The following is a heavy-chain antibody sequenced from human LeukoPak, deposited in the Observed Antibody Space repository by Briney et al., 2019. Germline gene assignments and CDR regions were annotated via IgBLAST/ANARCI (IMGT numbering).Heavy chain of an antibody. J-gene: IGHJ4*02. D-gene: IGHD4-17*01. Sequence: SETLSLTCTVSGGSISSYYWSWIRQPPGKGLEWIGYIYYSGSTNYNPSLKSRVTISVDTSKNQISLKLSSVTAADTAVYYCARFYGDYIRWGQGTLVTVSS. V-gene: IGHV4-59*01. CDR2: IYYSGST. CDR1: GGSISSYY. CDR3: ARFYGDYIR.